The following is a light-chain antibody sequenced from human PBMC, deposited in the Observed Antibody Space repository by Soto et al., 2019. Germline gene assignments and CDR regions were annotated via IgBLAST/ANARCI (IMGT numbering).Light chain of an antibody. J-gene: IGKJ5*01. Sequence: ELVLAQFSGRLCFYTGAGATLSWSSRQSVSSSYLAWYQQKPGQAPRLLIYDASNRATCIPARFSGSGSGTDFTLTISSLEPEDFAVYYCQQSSNWPPITCGQGQQREI. CDR2: DAS. V-gene: IGKV3D-20*02. CDR1: QSVSSSY. CDR3: QQSSNWPPIT.